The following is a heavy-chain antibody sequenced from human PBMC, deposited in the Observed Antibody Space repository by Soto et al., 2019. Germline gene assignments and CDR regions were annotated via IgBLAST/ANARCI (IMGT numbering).Heavy chain of an antibody. D-gene: IGHD2-2*01. CDR2: VYPDDSDT. J-gene: IGHJ6*02. Sequence: PGASLKISCKASGYSFNIYWIGWVLQLPGKGLEWMGVVYPDDSDTIYSPSFQGQVTISVDKSISTAYLQWSSLKASDTAMYYCARLVHSNSHGGGLAGCGQGTTVTVYS. CDR3: ARLVHSNSHGGGLAG. V-gene: IGHV5-51*01. CDR1: GYSFNIYW.